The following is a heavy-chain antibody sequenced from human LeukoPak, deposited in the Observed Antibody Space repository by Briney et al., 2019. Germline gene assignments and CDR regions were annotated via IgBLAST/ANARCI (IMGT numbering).Heavy chain of an antibody. CDR1: GYSFTSYW. V-gene: IGHV5-51*01. CDR3: AMARDAYNWGSHY. J-gene: IGHJ4*02. D-gene: IGHD5-24*01. CDR2: IYPGDSDT. Sequence: GGSLKISFKGSGYSFTSYWIGWVRQMSGKGLEWMGMIYPGDSDTRYSPSFQGQVTISADKSISTAYLQWSSLRASDTAIYYCAMARDAYNWGSHYWGQGTLVTVSS.